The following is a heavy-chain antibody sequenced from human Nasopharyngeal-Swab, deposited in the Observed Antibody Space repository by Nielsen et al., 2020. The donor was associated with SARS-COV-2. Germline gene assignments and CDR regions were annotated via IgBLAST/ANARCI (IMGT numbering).Heavy chain of an antibody. J-gene: IGHJ4*02. CDR3: ARLDPFGSEDK. D-gene: IGHD3-3*01. CDR2: ILVNRYT. CDR1: GGSITSSRHR. V-gene: IGHV4-39*02. Sequence: SDTLSLTFTVSGGSITSSRHRWGWIRQPPGKGLQWIGQILVNRYTEYHPSVRGRITVYADTSENSFSLRLSSVTAADTAVYYCARLDPFGSEDKWGQGTLVTVSS.